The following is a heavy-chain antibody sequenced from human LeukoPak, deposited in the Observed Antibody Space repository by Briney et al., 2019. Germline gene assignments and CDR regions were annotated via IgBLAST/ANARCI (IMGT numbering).Heavy chain of an antibody. CDR3: ARDLIIFGSGSYYKFDY. D-gene: IGHD3-10*01. Sequence: ASVKVSCKASGYTFTGYYMHWVRQAPGQGLEWMGWINPNSGGTNYAQKFQGRVTMTRDTSISTAYMELSRLRSDDTAVYYCARDLIIFGSGSYYKFDYWGQGTLVAVSS. CDR2: INPNSGGT. CDR1: GYTFTGYY. J-gene: IGHJ4*02. V-gene: IGHV1-2*02.